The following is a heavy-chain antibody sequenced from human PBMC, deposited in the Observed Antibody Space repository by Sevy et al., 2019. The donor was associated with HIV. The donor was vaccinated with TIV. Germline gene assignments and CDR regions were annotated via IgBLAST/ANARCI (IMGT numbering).Heavy chain of an antibody. CDR3: ARAPADYSTGWSAV. D-gene: IGHD6-19*01. CDR2: INPYGNSV. J-gene: IGHJ4*02. CDR1: GFTFSNYW. V-gene: IGHV3-74*01. Sequence: QPGGSLRLSCAVSGFTFSNYWMHWVRQAPGKGLLLVSRINPYGNSVTYAESVRGRFTISRDNAKNTLYLQMSSLRADDTAIYYCARAPADYSTGWSAVWGQGTLVTVSS.